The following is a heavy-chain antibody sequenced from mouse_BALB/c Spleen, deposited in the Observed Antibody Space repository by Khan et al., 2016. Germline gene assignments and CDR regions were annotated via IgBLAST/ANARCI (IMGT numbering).Heavy chain of an antibody. CDR3: TRYYRYDETMDY. CDR2: ISSGGSYT. V-gene: IGHV5-6-4*01. D-gene: IGHD2-14*01. Sequence: EVELVESGGGLVKPGGSLKLSCAASGFTFSSYTMSWVRQTPAKRLEWVATISSGGSYTYYPDSEKGRFTISRDNAKNTLYLQMSSLKSEDTAMYYCTRYYRYDETMDYWGQGTSVTVSS. CDR1: GFTFSSYT. J-gene: IGHJ4*01.